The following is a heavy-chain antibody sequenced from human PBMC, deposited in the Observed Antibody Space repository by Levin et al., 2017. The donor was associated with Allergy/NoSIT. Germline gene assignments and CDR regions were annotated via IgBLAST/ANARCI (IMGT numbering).Heavy chain of an antibody. V-gene: IGHV3-48*03. CDR1: GFTFSSYE. Sequence: GESLKISCAASGFTFSSYEMNWVRQAPGKGLEWVSYISSSGSTIYYADSVKGRFTISRDNAKNSLYLQMNSLRAEDTAVYYCARERKQWLGGDYYYGMDVWGQGTTVTVSS. J-gene: IGHJ6*02. CDR2: ISSSGSTI. CDR3: ARERKQWLGGDYYYGMDV. D-gene: IGHD6-19*01.